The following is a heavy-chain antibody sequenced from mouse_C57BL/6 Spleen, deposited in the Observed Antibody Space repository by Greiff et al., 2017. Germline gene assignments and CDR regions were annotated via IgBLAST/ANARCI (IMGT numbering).Heavy chain of an antibody. J-gene: IGHJ1*03. CDR3: ARSYYSNYGWYFDV. D-gene: IGHD2-5*01. CDR2: IYPSDSET. V-gene: IGHV1-61*01. Sequence: QVHVKQPGAELVRPGSSVKLSCKASGYTFTSYWMDWVKQRPGQGLEWIGNIYPSDSETHYNQKFKDKATLTVDKSSSTAYMQLSSLTSEDSAVYYCARSYYSNYGWYFDVWGTGTTVTVSS. CDR1: GYTFTSYW.